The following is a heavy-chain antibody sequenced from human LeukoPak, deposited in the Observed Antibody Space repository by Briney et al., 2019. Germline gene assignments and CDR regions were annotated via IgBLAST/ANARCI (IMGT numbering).Heavy chain of an antibody. Sequence: ASVKVSCKASGYTFTSYYMHWVRQAPGQWLEWMGIINPSGGNTRYAQKFQGRVTMTRDTSTSTVYMEVSSLRSEDTAVYYCARLDSSATKDWYFDLWGRGTLVTVSS. CDR3: ARLDSSATKDWYFDL. D-gene: IGHD3-22*01. CDR2: INPSGGNT. J-gene: IGHJ2*01. CDR1: GYTFTSYY. V-gene: IGHV1-46*01.